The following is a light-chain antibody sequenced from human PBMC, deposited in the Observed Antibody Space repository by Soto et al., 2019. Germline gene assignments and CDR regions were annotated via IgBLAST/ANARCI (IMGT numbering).Light chain of an antibody. CDR1: QSVNSN. CDR3: QQTYSSPPGA. Sequence: EIVMTQSPATLSVSPGERATLSCRASQSVNSNLAWYQQKPGQAPRLLIYGASTRATGIPVRFSGSGSGTEFTLTISSLQSEDFAVYYCQQTYSSPPGAFGQGTKVEIE. V-gene: IGKV3-15*01. J-gene: IGKJ1*01. CDR2: GAS.